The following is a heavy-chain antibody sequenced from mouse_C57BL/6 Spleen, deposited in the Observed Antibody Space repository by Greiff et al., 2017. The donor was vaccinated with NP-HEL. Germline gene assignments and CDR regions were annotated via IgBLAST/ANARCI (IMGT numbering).Heavy chain of an antibody. V-gene: IGHV5-9-1*02. J-gene: IGHJ2*01. CDR3: TRAGKTGPYYFDY. Sequence: EVHLVESGEGLVKPGGSLKLSCAASGFTFSSYAMSWVRQTPEKRLEWVAYISSGGDYIYYADTVKGRFTISRDNARNTLYLQMSSLKSEDTAMYYCTRAGKTGPYYFDYWGQGTTLTVSS. D-gene: IGHD4-1*01. CDR2: ISSGGDYI. CDR1: GFTFSSYA.